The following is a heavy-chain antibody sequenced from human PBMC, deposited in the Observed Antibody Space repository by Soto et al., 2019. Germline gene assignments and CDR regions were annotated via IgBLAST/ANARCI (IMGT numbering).Heavy chain of an antibody. D-gene: IGHD2-15*01. CDR3: VRTSLVLAAATREDY. V-gene: IGHV3-74*01. CDR2: INSDGSST. J-gene: IGHJ4*02. CDR1: GFTVSSYW. Sequence: EVQLVESGGGLVQPGGSLRLSCAASGFTVSSYWMHWVRQAPGKGLVWVSRINSDGSSTSYADSVKGGFSISRDNAKNTLYLQMNSLRAEDTAVYYCVRTSLVLAAATREDYWGQGTLVTVSS.